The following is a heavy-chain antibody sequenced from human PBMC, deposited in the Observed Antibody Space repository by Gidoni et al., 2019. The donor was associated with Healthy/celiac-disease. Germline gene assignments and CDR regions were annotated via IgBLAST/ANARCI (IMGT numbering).Heavy chain of an antibody. CDR1: GGSFSGYY. V-gene: IGHV4-34*01. D-gene: IGHD5-12*01. Sequence: QVQLQQWGAGLLKPSETLSLTCAVYGGSFSGYYWSWIRQPPGKGLEWIGEINHSGSTNSNPSLKSRVTISVDTSKNQFSLKLSSVTAADTAVYYCARGRVATTRVDYWGQGTLVTVSS. CDR2: INHSGST. CDR3: ARGRVATTRVDY. J-gene: IGHJ4*02.